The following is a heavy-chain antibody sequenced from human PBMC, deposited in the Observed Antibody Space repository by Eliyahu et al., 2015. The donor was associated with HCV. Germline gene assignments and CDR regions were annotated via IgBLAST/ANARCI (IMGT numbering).Heavy chain of an antibody. CDR2: ISSSSGYT. CDR3: ARTGMTTVSKVDY. D-gene: IGHD4-17*01. CDR1: GFTFSDYY. V-gene: IGHV3-11*05. Sequence: QVQLVESGGGLVKPGGSLRLSCAASGFTFSDYYMSWIRQAPGKGLEWVSYISSSSGYTNYADSVRGRFTISRDNAKNSLYLQMISLRAEDTAMYYCARTGMTTVSKVDYWGQGTLVTVSS. J-gene: IGHJ4*02.